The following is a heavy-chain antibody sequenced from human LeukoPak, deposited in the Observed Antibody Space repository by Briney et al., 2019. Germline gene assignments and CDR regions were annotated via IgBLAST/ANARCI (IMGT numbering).Heavy chain of an antibody. J-gene: IGHJ4*02. D-gene: IGHD2-2*01. CDR3: ATAIYCSSTSCLDY. CDR1: GYTFTGYY. Sequence: ASVKVSCKASGYTFTGYYMHWVRQAPGQGLEWMGWINPNSGGTNYAQKFQGRVTMTRDTSISTAYMELSRLRSDDTAVYYCATAIYCSSTSCLDYWGQGTLVTVSS. V-gene: IGHV1-2*02. CDR2: INPNSGGT.